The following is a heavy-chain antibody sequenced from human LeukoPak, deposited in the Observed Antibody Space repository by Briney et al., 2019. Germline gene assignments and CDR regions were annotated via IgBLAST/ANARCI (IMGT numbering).Heavy chain of an antibody. J-gene: IGHJ4*02. V-gene: IGHV3-7*01. CDR1: GFTFSSYW. D-gene: IGHD3-3*01. Sequence: GGSLRLSCAASGFTFSSYWMSWVRQAPGKGLEWVANIKQDGSEKYYVDSVKGRFTISRDNAKNSLYLQMNSLRAEGTAVYYCARVGLRFLEWYHFDYWGQGTLVTVSS. CDR2: IKQDGSEK. CDR3: ARVGLRFLEWYHFDY.